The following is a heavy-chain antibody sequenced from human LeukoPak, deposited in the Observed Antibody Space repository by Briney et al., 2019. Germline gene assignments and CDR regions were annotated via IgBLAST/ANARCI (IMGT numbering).Heavy chain of an antibody. CDR1: GFPFNTYW. D-gene: IGHD1-26*01. CDR3: TRDQDDDAAGATLDY. J-gene: IGHJ4*02. V-gene: IGHV3-74*01. CDR2: INNDGSGT. Sequence: GGSLRLSCAASGFPFNTYWMHWVRQAPGKGLEWVSRINNDGSGTNYADSVKGRFTISRDNAKNTLYLQMNSLRAEDPAVYYCTRDQDDDAAGATLDYWGQGTLVTVSS.